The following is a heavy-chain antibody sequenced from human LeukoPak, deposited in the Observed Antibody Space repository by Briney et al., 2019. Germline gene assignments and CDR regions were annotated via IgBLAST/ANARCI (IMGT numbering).Heavy chain of an antibody. V-gene: IGHV1-46*01. CDR3: AKAIGFLHWFDP. J-gene: IGHJ5*02. CDR2: INPSGGST. D-gene: IGHD2/OR15-2a*01. CDR1: GYTFTSYY. Sequence: GASVKVSCKASGYTFTSYYMHWVRQAPGQGLEWMGIINPSGGSTSYAQKFQGRVTMTRDTSTSTVYMELSSLRSEDTAVYYCAKAIGFLHWFDPWGQGTLVTVSS.